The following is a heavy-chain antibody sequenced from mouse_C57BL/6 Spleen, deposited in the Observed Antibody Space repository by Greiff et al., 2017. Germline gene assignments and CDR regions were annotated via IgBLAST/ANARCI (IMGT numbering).Heavy chain of an antibody. CDR2: IDPETGGT. D-gene: IGHD1-1*01. J-gene: IGHJ2*01. CDR1: GYTFTDYE. V-gene: IGHV1-15*01. Sequence: QVQLQQSGAELVRPGASVTLSCKASGYTFTDYEMHWVKQTPVHGLEWIGAIDPETGGTAYNQKFKGKAILTADKSSSTAYMELRSLTSEDSAVYYCTRGAYGRFDYWGQGTTLTVSS. CDR3: TRGAYGRFDY.